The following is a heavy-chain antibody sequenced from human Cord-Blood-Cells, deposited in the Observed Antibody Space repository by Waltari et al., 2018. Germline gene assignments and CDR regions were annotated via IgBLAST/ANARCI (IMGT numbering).Heavy chain of an antibody. Sequence: EVQLVESGGGLVKPGGSLSLSCAASGFTLSSISMNWVRQAPGKGLEWVSSISSSSSYIYYADSVKGRFTISRDNAKNSLYLQMNSLRAEDTAVYYCATSGGAFDIWGQGTMVTVSS. V-gene: IGHV3-21*01. CDR3: ATSGGAFDI. CDR2: ISSSSSYI. CDR1: GFTLSSIS. J-gene: IGHJ3*02. D-gene: IGHD3-16*01.